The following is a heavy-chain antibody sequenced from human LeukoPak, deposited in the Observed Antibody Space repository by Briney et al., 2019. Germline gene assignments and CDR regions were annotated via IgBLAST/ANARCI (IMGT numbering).Heavy chain of an antibody. CDR2: INPIFGTA. V-gene: IGHV1-69*06. D-gene: IGHD3-22*01. CDR1: GGTFSSYA. J-gene: IGHJ6*03. CDR3: AISFDYDSSGYYYPYYYYMDV. Sequence: SVKVSCKASGGTFSSYAISWVRQAPGQGLEWMGGINPIFGTANYAQKFQGRVTITADKSTSTAYMELSSLRSEDTAVYYCAISFDYDSSGYYYPYYYYMDVWGKGTTVTVSS.